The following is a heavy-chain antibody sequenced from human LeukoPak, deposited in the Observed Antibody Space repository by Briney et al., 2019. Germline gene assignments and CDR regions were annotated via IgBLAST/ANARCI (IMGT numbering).Heavy chain of an antibody. CDR1: GFALNSYS. CDR2: IKEDGSEK. Sequence: GGSLRLSCAASGFALNSYSLNWVRQAPGQGLEWVANIKEDGSEKFYVDSVKGRFTISRDNAKNSLYLQMNSLRVDDTAVYYCARGVWFGESQGSGSDYWGQGTQVTVSS. J-gene: IGHJ4*02. V-gene: IGHV3-7*01. D-gene: IGHD3-10*01. CDR3: ARGVWFGESQGSGSDY.